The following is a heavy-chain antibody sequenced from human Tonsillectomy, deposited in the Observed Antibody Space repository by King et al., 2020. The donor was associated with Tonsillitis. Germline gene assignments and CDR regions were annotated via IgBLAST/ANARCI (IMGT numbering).Heavy chain of an antibody. Sequence: VQLVESGGGVVQPGRSLRLSCAASGFTFSSHSMHWVRQAPGKGLEWVALISYDASRTYYADSVKGRFTISRDNSNNTLYLQMTSLRTDDTAVYYCARERWWSSGWGIDNWGQGTLVTVSS. V-gene: IGHV3-33*05. CDR2: ISYDASRT. CDR1: GFTFSSHS. D-gene: IGHD6-19*01. J-gene: IGHJ4*02. CDR3: ARERWWSSGWGIDN.